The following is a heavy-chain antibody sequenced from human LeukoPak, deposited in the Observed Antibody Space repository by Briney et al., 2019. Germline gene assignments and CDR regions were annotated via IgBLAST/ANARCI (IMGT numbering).Heavy chain of an antibody. CDR2: INPNSGGT. CDR3: ARARGYSYGYGFYFDY. CDR1: GYTFTGYY. V-gene: IGHV1-2*02. J-gene: IGHJ4*02. Sequence: ASVKVSCKASGYTFTGYYMHWVRQAPGQGLEWMGWINPNSGGTNYAQKFQGRVTMTRDTSISTAYMELSRLRSDDTAVYYCARARGYSYGYGFYFDYWGQGTLVTVSS. D-gene: IGHD5-18*01.